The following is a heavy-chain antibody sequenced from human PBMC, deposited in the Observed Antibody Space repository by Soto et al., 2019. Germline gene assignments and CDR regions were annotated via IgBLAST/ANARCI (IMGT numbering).Heavy chain of an antibody. D-gene: IGHD3-10*01. CDR3: ARCQLVWYGDLTPYHRDMDV. CDR2: ISHDGGT. CDR1: GGSFDDFY. J-gene: IGHJ6*02. Sequence: QVQLQQWGAGLLRPSETLSLTCAFYGGSFDDFYWSWVRQSPGKGLEWVGEISHDGGTNYSPSLASRVSISVDTSTNQFSLHLRSVTAADTGLYYCARCQLVWYGDLTPYHRDMDVWGQGTTVTVSS. V-gene: IGHV4-34*02.